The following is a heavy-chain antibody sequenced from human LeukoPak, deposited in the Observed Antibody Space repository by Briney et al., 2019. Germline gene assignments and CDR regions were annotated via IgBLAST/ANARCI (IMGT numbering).Heavy chain of an antibody. CDR1: VFTYDDYA. J-gene: IGHJ4*02. D-gene: IGHD5/OR15-5a*01. CDR2: LSGDWDST. V-gene: IGHV3-43*02. CDR3: AKVDDVGNY. Sequence: RGRCVRLFCAVSVFTYDDYAMHWVRDASGKGLEWVSLLSGDWDSTYYADAVRGRFAISRDNSKNTLYRPKDRVISQHDGLFICAKVDDVGNYWGQRTLVTVSS.